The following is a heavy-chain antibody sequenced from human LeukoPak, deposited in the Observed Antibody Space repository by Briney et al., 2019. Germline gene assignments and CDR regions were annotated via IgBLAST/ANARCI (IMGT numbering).Heavy chain of an antibody. CDR3: ARRGDYIDY. CDR2: INTNTGNP. J-gene: IGHJ4*02. V-gene: IGHV7-4-1*02. CDR1: GYTFTSYG. Sequence: ASVKVSCKTSGYTFTSYGISWVRQAPGQGLEWMGWINTNTGNPVYAQGFTGRFVFSWDTSVSTTYLQINSLKTEDTAFYYCARRGDYIDYWGQGTLVTVSS.